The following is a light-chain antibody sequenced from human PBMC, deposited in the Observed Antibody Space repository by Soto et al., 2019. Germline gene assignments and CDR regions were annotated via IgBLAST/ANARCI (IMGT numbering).Light chain of an antibody. V-gene: IGKV3-20*01. CDR2: GAT. Sequence: IVLTQSPGTLSLFAGERATLSCRASQSLSTRYSAWYQQTPGQATRLLIYGATSRASGIPDRFSSSGSGTYFTLTISRLEREDFAVYYCQHYGSSPTFGQGTQLEIK. CDR3: QHYGSSPT. CDR1: QSLSTRY. J-gene: IGKJ5*01.